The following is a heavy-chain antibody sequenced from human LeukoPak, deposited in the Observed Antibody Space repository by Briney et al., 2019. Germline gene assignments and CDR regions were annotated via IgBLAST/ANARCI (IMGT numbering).Heavy chain of an antibody. Sequence: GGSLRLSCAASGFTFSSYSMNWVRQAPGKGLEWVSSISSTNSYIYYADSVKGRFTISRDNAKNSLYLQMNSLRAEDTAVYYCARDSLAGYFDWLAVPFDYWGQGTLVTVSS. CDR2: ISSTNSYI. D-gene: IGHD3-9*01. CDR1: GFTFSSYS. J-gene: IGHJ4*02. CDR3: ARDSLAGYFDWLAVPFDY. V-gene: IGHV3-21*01.